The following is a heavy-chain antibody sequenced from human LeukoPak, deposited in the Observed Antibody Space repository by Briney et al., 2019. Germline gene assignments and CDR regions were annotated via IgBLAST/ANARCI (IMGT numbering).Heavy chain of an antibody. Sequence: GRSLRLSCAASGFTFSSYGMHWVRQAPGKGLEWVAVISYDGSNKYYADSVKGRFTISRDNSKNTLYLQMNSLRAEDTAVDYCAKVPVGATNFDYWGQGTLVTVSS. J-gene: IGHJ4*02. CDR2: ISYDGSNK. V-gene: IGHV3-30*18. CDR3: AKVPVGATNFDY. CDR1: GFTFSSYG. D-gene: IGHD1-26*01.